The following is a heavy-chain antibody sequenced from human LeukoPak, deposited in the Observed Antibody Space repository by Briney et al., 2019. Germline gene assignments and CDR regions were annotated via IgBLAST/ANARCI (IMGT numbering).Heavy chain of an antibody. Sequence: GGSLRLSCVASGFPFDDYGMTWVRQAPGKGLEWVSDSNWNGARTGYADSVKGRLTISRDNAKNSLYLQMNSLRAEDTALYYCARGWDDSSGYVDYWGQGTLVTVSS. D-gene: IGHD3-22*01. CDR3: ARGWDDSSGYVDY. CDR1: GFPFDDYG. CDR2: SNWNGART. V-gene: IGHV3-20*04. J-gene: IGHJ4*02.